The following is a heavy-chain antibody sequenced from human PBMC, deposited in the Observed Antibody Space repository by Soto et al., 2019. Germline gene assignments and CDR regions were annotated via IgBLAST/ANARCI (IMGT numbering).Heavy chain of an antibody. CDR1: GYTFTSYG. V-gene: IGHV1-18*01. Sequence: QVQLVQSGAEVKKPGASVKVSCKASGYTFTSYGISWVRQAPGQGLEWMGWISAYNGNTNYAQKLQGRVTMTTDTSTSTAYMELRSLRSDDTAVYYCARVVSIVRKPHIVVVTAFDYWGQGTLVTVSS. D-gene: IGHD2-21*02. CDR2: ISAYNGNT. CDR3: ARVVSIVRKPHIVVVTAFDY. J-gene: IGHJ4*02.